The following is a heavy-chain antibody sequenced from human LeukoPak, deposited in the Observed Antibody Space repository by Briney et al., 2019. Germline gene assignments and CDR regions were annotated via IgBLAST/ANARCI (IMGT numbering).Heavy chain of an antibody. CDR3: ASGYSSGWPDY. J-gene: IGHJ4*02. CDR2: IYYSGST. CDR1: GYSISSGYY. D-gene: IGHD6-19*01. Sequence: PSETLSLTCTVSGYSISSGYYWSWIRQPPGKGLEWIGYIYYSGSTNYNPSLKSRVTISVDTSKNQFSLKLSSVTAADTAVYYCASGYSSGWPDYWGQGTLVTVSS. V-gene: IGHV4-61*01.